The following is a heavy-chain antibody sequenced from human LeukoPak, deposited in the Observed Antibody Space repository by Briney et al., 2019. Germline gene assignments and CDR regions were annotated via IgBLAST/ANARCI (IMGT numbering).Heavy chain of an antibody. V-gene: IGHV3-53*01. J-gene: IGHJ4*02. Sequence: GGSLRLSCAASGFTVSSNYMSWVRQAPGKGLEWVSVIYSGGSTYYADSVKGRFTISRDNSKNTLYLQMNSLRAEDTAVYYCARDKVGAERGYWGQGTLVTVSS. D-gene: IGHD1-26*01. CDR2: IYSGGST. CDR3: ARDKVGAERGY. CDR1: GFTVSSNY.